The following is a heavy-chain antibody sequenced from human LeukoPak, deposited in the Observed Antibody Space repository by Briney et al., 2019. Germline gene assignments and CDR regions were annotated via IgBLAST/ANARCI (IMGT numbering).Heavy chain of an antibody. CDR2: IYYSGST. J-gene: IGHJ4*02. V-gene: IGHV4-59*01. Sequence: PSETLSLTCTGSGGSISSYYWNWIRQPPGKGLDGIGYIYYSGSTNYNPSLQSRVTISVDTSKNQFSLKLSSVTAADTAVYPSPKSNTMVRGVTEPWALGGQGTLVTVSS. CDR1: GGSISSYY. CDR3: PKSNTMVRGVTEPWAL. D-gene: IGHD3-10*01.